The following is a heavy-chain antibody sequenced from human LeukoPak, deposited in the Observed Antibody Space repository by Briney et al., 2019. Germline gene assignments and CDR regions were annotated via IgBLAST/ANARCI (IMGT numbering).Heavy chain of an antibody. CDR1: GFTVSSNY. J-gene: IGHJ4*02. CDR2: IRYDGSNK. CDR3: TTLAAAGTLRDY. Sequence: GGSLRLSCAASGFTVSSNYMSWVRQAPGKGLEWVAFIRYDGSNKYYADSVKGRFTISRDNSKNTLYLQMNSLRAEDTAVYYCTTLAAAGTLRDYWGQGTLVTVSS. D-gene: IGHD6-13*01. V-gene: IGHV3-30*02.